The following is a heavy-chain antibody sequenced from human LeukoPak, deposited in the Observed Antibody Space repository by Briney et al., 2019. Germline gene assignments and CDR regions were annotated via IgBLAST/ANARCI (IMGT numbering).Heavy chain of an antibody. V-gene: IGHV4-59*08. D-gene: IGHD3-10*01. CDR3: ARAFSSAVRFDY. Sequence: SQTLSLTCTVSGGSISNYYWSWIRQPPGEGLEWIGYIYHTGSSNYNHSLKSRVAISLHTSKNQFSLNPSSVTAADPAVYYCARAFSSAVRFDYCGQGILVTVSS. J-gene: IGHJ4*02. CDR1: GGSISNYY. CDR2: IYHTGSS.